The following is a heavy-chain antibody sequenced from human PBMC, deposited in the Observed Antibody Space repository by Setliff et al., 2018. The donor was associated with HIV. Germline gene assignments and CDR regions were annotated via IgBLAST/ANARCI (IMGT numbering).Heavy chain of an antibody. CDR1: GGSTNNYY. Sequence: PSETLSLTCAVSGGSTNNYYLTWIRQPPGKGLEWIGSVSNGGDTNCNPSLKSRVSLSLDTSKTQFSLKLTSVTAADTAVYYCARATYTTLFGVLMGGGLQYWGPGTLVTVSS. CDR3: ARATYTTLFGVLMGGGLQY. CDR2: VSNGGDT. D-gene: IGHD3-3*01. J-gene: IGHJ4*02. V-gene: IGHV4-59*01.